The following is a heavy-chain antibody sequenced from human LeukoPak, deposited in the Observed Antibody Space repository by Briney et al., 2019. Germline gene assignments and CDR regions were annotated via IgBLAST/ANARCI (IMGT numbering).Heavy chain of an antibody. D-gene: IGHD6-19*01. Sequence: ASVEVSCKASGYTFTSYGISWVRQAPGQGLEWMGWISVYNGNTNFAQKLQGRVTMTTDTSTSTDYLELRSLRSDDTAVYYWTREPAGYSSGWYPDYWGQGNLVTVSA. CDR1: GYTFTSYG. V-gene: IGHV1-18*04. J-gene: IGHJ4*02. CDR2: ISVYNGNT. CDR3: TREPAGYSSGWYPDY.